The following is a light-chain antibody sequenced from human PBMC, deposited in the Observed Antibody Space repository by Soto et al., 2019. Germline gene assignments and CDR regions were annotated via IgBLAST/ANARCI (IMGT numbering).Light chain of an antibody. Sequence: EIVLTQSPGTLSLSPGERATLSCRASQSVSSSYLAWYQQKPGQAPRLLIYGASSRATGIPDRFSGSGSGTDFTLPISRLEPEDFAVYYCQQYGSSPLITFGPGTKVAIK. CDR2: GAS. V-gene: IGKV3-20*01. CDR1: QSVSSSY. CDR3: QQYGSSPLIT. J-gene: IGKJ3*01.